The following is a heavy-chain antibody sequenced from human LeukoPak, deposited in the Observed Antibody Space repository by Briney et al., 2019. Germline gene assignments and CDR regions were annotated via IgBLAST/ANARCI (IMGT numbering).Heavy chain of an antibody. J-gene: IGHJ3*02. Sequence: SETLSLTCTVSGGSISSGGYYWSWIRQHAGKGLEWIGYIYYSGSTYYNPSLKSRVTISVDTSKNQFSLKLSSVTAADTAVYYCARDSGSYSDAFDIWGQGTMVTVSS. CDR3: ARDSGSYSDAFDI. V-gene: IGHV4-31*03. D-gene: IGHD1-26*01. CDR2: IYYSGST. CDR1: GGSISSGGYY.